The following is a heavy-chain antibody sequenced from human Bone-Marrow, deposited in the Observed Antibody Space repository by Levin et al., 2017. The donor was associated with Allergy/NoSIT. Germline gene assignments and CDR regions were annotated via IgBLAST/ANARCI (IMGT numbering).Heavy chain of an antibody. J-gene: IGHJ4*02. V-gene: IGHV3-64D*06. CDR1: GFTFSTYA. Sequence: SCSASGFTFSTYAFHWVRQAPGKGLEFVSNINNVGGSPNYADSVKGRFTISRDNSRNTVYLQMSSLGPEDTAVYYCVKDRGSRPVDFDYWGRGTLVTVSS. CDR3: VKDRGSRPVDFDY. D-gene: IGHD1-26*01. CDR2: INNVGGSP.